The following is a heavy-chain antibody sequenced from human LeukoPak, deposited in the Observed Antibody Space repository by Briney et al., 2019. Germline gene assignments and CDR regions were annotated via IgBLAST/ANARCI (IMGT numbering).Heavy chain of an antibody. V-gene: IGHV1-3*01. Sequence: ASVKVSCKASGYTFTSYAMHWVRQAPGQRLEWMGWINAGNGNTKYSQKFQGRVTITRVTSASIAYMELSSLRSEDTAVYYCAREVDGSGWFYYFDYWGQGTLVTVSS. CDR1: GYTFTSYA. J-gene: IGHJ4*02. CDR2: INAGNGNT. CDR3: AREVDGSGWFYYFDY. D-gene: IGHD6-19*01.